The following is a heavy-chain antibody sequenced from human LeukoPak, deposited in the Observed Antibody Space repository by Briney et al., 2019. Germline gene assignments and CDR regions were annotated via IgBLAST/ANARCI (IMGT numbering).Heavy chain of an antibody. CDR2: INPSGGST. Sequence: GASVKVSCKASGYTFTSYYMYWVRQAPGQGLEWMGIINPSGGSTSYAQKFQGRVTMTRDTSTSTVYMELSSLRSEDTAVYYCARVPYYYDSSGYYWDYWGQGTLVTVSS. CDR1: GYTFTSYY. CDR3: ARVPYYYDSSGYYWDY. J-gene: IGHJ4*02. D-gene: IGHD3-22*01. V-gene: IGHV1-46*01.